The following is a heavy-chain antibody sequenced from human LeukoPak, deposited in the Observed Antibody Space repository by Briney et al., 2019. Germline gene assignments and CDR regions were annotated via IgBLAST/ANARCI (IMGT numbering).Heavy chain of an antibody. CDR1: GFTISFYW. J-gene: IGHJ4*02. Sequence: GGSLRLSCAASGFTISFYWMGWVPQAPGKGLVWVANINQVGSEKNYVDPVKGRFTIARDNAKNSLYLQMNSLRAEDTAMYYCARDGSYYGPDYWGQGALVTVS. CDR2: INQVGSEK. V-gene: IGHV3-7*04. D-gene: IGHD3-10*01. CDR3: ARDGSYYGPDY.